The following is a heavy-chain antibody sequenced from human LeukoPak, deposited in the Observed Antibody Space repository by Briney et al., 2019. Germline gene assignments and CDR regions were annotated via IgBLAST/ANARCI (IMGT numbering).Heavy chain of an antibody. V-gene: IGHV3-11*04. CDR2: ISSSSSTI. D-gene: IGHD3-10*01. J-gene: IGHJ4*02. Sequence: GGSLRLSSAASGFTFSDYYMSWIRQAPGKGLEWVSYISSSSSTIYYADSVKGRSTISRDNAKNSLYLQMNSLRAEDTAVYYCARDSRLTYYYGSGSYFDYWGQGTLVTVSS. CDR1: GFTFSDYY. CDR3: ARDSRLTYYYGSGSYFDY.